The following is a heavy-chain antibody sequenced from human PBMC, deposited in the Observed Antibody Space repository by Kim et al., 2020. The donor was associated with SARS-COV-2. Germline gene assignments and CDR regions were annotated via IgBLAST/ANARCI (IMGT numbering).Heavy chain of an antibody. D-gene: IGHD4-17*01. J-gene: IGHJ4*02. Sequence: NYNPSLKSRVTISVYTSKNQFSLKLSSVTAADTAVYYCASMTTVVGYFDYWGQGTLVTVSS. V-gene: IGHV4-34*01. CDR3: ASMTTVVGYFDY.